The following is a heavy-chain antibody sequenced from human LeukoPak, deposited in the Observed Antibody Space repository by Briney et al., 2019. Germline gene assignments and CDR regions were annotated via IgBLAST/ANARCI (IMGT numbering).Heavy chain of an antibody. CDR1: GFTFSTYG. CDR3: AKEARSGPGVFDY. D-gene: IGHD3-10*01. Sequence: GGSLRLSCAASGFTFSTYGMHWVRQAPGRGLEWVAVISYDGSEKYYPDSVKGRFTISRDNSKNTLYLQMNSLRAEDTAVYYCAKEARSGPGVFDYWGQGTLVTVSS. CDR2: ISYDGSEK. J-gene: IGHJ4*02. V-gene: IGHV3-30*18.